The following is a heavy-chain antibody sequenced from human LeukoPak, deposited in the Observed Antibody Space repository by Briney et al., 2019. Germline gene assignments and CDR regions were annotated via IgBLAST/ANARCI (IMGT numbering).Heavy chain of an antibody. CDR3: ARQSGSLVVVAATDY. Sequence: SETLSLTCTVSGGSISSSSYYWGWIRQPPGKGLEWIGSIYYSGSTYYNPSLKSRATISVDTSKNQFSLKLSSVTAADTAVYYCARQSGSLVVVAATDYWGQGTLVTVSS. J-gene: IGHJ4*02. CDR2: IYYSGST. D-gene: IGHD2-15*01. CDR1: GGSISSSSYY. V-gene: IGHV4-39*01.